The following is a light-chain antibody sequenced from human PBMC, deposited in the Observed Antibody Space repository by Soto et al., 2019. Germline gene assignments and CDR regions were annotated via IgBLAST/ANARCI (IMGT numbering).Light chain of an antibody. J-gene: IGLJ2*01. Sequence: QSALTQPASVSGSPGQSITISCTGSSSDIGYDYVSWYQQHPGTAPKLIIYGVSSRPSGVSNRFSGSKSGNTASLTISGLQAEDEADYYCSSHAGRTSVVFGGGTKLTVL. V-gene: IGLV2-14*03. CDR2: GVS. CDR1: SSDIGYDY. CDR3: SSHAGRTSVV.